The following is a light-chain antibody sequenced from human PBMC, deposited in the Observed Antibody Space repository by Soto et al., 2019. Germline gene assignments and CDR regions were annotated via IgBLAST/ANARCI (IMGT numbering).Light chain of an antibody. CDR1: QSLLHSNGYNF. Sequence: DIVMTQSPLSLPVTPGEPASISCRSSQSLLHSNGYNFLDWYLQKPGQSPQLLIYLGSNRASGVPDRFSSSGSGTDFTLKISRVEAEDVGVYYCMQAVQTPPYTFGQGTKLEIK. J-gene: IGKJ2*01. CDR2: LGS. CDR3: MQAVQTPPYT. V-gene: IGKV2-28*01.